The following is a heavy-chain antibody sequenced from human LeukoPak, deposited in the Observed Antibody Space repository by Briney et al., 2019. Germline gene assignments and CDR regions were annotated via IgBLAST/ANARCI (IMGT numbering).Heavy chain of an antibody. CDR2: IIPIFGTA. V-gene: IGHV1-69*13. CDR3: ARGEESQDWFDP. Sequence: SVKVSCKASGGTFSSYAISWVRQAPGQGLEWMGGIIPIFGTANYAQKFQGRVTITADESTSTAYMELSSLRSEDTAVYYCARGEESQDWFDPWGQGALVTVSS. J-gene: IGHJ5*02. CDR1: GGTFSSYA.